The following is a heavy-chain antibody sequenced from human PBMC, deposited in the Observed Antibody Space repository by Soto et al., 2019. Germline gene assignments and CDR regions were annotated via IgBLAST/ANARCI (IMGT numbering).Heavy chain of an antibody. CDR2: FYSSGSP. D-gene: IGHD3-22*01. Sequence: SETLALTCTVSGGSLSGEYWSWIRQPPGKGLEWIGDFYSSGSPHHNPSLKNRVSISEDRSKNEFSLKLSSVTAADTAIYYCAREFYYDSSGIGFDSWGQGTLVTVSS. J-gene: IGHJ4*02. CDR3: AREFYYDSSGIGFDS. CDR1: GGSLSGEY. V-gene: IGHV4-59*01.